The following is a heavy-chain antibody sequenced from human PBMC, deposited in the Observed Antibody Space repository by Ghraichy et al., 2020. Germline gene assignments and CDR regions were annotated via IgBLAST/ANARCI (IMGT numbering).Heavy chain of an antibody. CDR1: GFTFSSYA. J-gene: IGHJ4*02. Sequence: GGSLRLSCAASGFTFSSYAMSWVRQAPGKGLEWVSAISGSGGSTYYADSVKGRFTISRDNSKNTLYLQMNSLRAEDTAVYYCAKVAYVLRPAAPLHYFDYWGQGTLVTVSS. CDR3: AKVAYVLRPAAPLHYFDY. V-gene: IGHV3-23*01. D-gene: IGHD3-16*01. CDR2: ISGSGGST.